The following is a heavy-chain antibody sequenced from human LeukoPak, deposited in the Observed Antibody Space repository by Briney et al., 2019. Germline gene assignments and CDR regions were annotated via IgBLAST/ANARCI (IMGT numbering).Heavy chain of an antibody. V-gene: IGHV4-4*07. Sequence: SETLSLTCTVSGGSISSCYWSWIRQPAGKGLEWIGRIYTSGSTNYNPSLKSRVTMSVDTSKNQFSLKLSSVTAADTAVYYCARAEYYYDSSGRDYYCDYWGQGTLVTVSS. CDR1: GGSISSCY. CDR2: IYTSGST. CDR3: ARAEYYYDSSGRDYYCDY. D-gene: IGHD3-22*01. J-gene: IGHJ4*02.